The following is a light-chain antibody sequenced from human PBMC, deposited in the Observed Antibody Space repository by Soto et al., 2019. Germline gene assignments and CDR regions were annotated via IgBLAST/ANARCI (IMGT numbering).Light chain of an antibody. CDR2: DAS. Sequence: EIVLTQSPVTLSLSPGERATLSCKASQSVGNFLAWYQQKPGQAPRLLIYDASNRATGIPARFRGTGSGTDFTPPTSSLEPKVLAVYYCQQRTNWSYIFGRGTRVEIK. CDR1: QSVGNF. J-gene: IGKJ2*01. V-gene: IGKV3-11*01. CDR3: QQRTNWSYI.